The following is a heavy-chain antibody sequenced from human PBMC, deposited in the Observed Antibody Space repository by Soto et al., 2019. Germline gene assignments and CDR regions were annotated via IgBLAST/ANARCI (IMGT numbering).Heavy chain of an antibody. CDR2: ISAYNGNT. CDR3: ARELPYYYDSSGYYY. J-gene: IGHJ4*02. CDR1: GYTFTSYG. Sequence: ASVKVSFKASGYTFTSYGISWVRQAPGQGLEWMGWISAYNGNTNYAQKLQGRVTMTTDTSTSTAYMELRSLRSDDTAVYYCARELPYYYDSSGYYYWGQGTLVTVSS. D-gene: IGHD3-22*01. V-gene: IGHV1-18*04.